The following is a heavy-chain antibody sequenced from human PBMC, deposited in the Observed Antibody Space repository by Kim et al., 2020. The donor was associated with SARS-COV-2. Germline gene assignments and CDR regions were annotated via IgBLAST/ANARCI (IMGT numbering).Heavy chain of an antibody. V-gene: IGHV1-24*01. CDR2: FDPEDGET. D-gene: IGHD3-10*01. J-gene: IGHJ3*02. CDR3: ATAGITMVRGVPRSTSDAFDI. Sequence: ASVTVSCKVSGYTLTELSMHWVRQAPGKGLEWMGGFDPEDGETIYAQKFQGRVTMTEDTSTDTAYMELSSLRSEDTAVYYCATAGITMVRGVPRSTSDAFDIWGQGTMVTVSS. CDR1: GYTLTELS.